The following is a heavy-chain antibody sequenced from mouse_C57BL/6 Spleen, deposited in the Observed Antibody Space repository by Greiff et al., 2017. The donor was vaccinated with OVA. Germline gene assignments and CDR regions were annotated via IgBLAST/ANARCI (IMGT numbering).Heavy chain of an antibody. J-gene: IGHJ3*01. Sequence: QVQLQQPGAELVMPGASVKLSCKASGYTFTSYWMHWVKQRPGQGLEWIGEIDPSDSSTNYNQKFKGKSTLTVDKSSSTAYMQLSSLTSEDSAVYYCARSLYGSSYGFAYWGQGTLVTVSA. D-gene: IGHD1-1*01. CDR2: IDPSDSST. CDR1: GYTFTSYW. CDR3: ARSLYGSSYGFAY. V-gene: IGHV1-69*01.